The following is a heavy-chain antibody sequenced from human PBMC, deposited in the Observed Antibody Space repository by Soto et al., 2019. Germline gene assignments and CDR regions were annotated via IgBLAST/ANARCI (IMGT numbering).Heavy chain of an antibody. V-gene: IGHV1-2*02. CDR3: AKGESSSAVSYSYYGLDV. D-gene: IGHD3-22*01. CDR2: INPNNGGT. Sequence: ASVKVSCKASGYIFSEYYIQWVRQAPGQGLECMGWINPNNGGTTYAQKFHGRVTMTRDTSISTAYMELSRLRSDDTAVYFCAKGESSSAVSYSYYGLDVWGQGNTVTVSS. J-gene: IGHJ6*02. CDR1: GYIFSEYY.